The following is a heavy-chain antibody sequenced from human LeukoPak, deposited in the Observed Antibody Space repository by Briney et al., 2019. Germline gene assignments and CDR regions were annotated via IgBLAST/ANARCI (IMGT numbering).Heavy chain of an antibody. CDR2: IYYSGST. D-gene: IGHD6-19*01. CDR3: AKGGQWLTFYF. Sequence: SETLSLTCTVSGGPISSYYWSWIRQPPGKGLEWIGYIYYSGSTNYNPSLKSRVTISVDTSKNQFSLKLSSVTAADTAVYYCAKGGQWLTFYFWGQGTLGTLFS. J-gene: IGHJ4*02. V-gene: IGHV4-59*01. CDR1: GGPISSYY.